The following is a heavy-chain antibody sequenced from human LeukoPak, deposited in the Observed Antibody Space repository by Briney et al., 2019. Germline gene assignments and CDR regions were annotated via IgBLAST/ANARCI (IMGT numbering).Heavy chain of an antibody. J-gene: IGHJ4*02. D-gene: IGHD3-16*01. CDR1: GFTFSSYA. Sequence: GGSLRLSCAASGFTFSSYAMSWVRQAPGKGLEWVSVISGSGGSTYYADSVKGRSTIFRDNSKNTLYLQMNSLRAEDTAVYYCAKDIWDDYYFDYWGQGTLVTVSS. V-gene: IGHV3-23*01. CDR2: ISGSGGST. CDR3: AKDIWDDYYFDY.